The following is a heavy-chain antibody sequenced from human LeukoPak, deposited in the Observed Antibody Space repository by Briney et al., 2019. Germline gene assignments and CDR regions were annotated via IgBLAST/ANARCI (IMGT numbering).Heavy chain of an antibody. D-gene: IGHD6-6*01. CDR3: ARDRGSIAAPSHWFDP. Sequence: GVSVKVSCKASGYTFTSYAMNWVRQAPGQGLEWMGWINTNTGNPTYAQGFTGRFVFSLDTSVSTAYLQISSLKAEDTAVYYCARDRGSIAAPSHWFDPWGQGTLVTVSS. J-gene: IGHJ5*02. CDR1: GYTFTSYA. CDR2: INTNTGNP. V-gene: IGHV7-4-1*02.